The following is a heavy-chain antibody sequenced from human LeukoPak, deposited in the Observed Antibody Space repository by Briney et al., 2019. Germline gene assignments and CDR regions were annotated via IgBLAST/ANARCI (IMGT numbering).Heavy chain of an antibody. Sequence: PSETLSLTCTVSGGSISTYYRSWIRQPPGKGLEWIGYLYYSGSTTYSPSLKSRVTMSVDTSKSQFSLKLNSVTAADTAIYYCARVRGTFETDWGQGTPVTVSS. D-gene: IGHD2/OR15-2a*01. J-gene: IGHJ1*01. V-gene: IGHV4-59*01. CDR3: ARVRGTFETD. CDR2: LYYSGST. CDR1: GGSISTYY.